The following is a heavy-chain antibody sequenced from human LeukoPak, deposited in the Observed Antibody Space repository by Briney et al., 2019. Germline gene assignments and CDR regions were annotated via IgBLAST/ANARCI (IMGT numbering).Heavy chain of an antibody. D-gene: IGHD2-15*01. CDR2: IYHSGST. CDR1: GYSISSGYY. V-gene: IGHV4-38-2*02. J-gene: IGHJ4*02. Sequence: SETLSLTCTISGYSISSGYYWGWIRQPPGKGLEWIGSIYHSGSTYDNPSLKSRVTISVDTSKNQFSLKLSSVTAADTAVYYCARDAPEISAPFDYWGQGTLVTVSS. CDR3: ARDAPEISAPFDY.